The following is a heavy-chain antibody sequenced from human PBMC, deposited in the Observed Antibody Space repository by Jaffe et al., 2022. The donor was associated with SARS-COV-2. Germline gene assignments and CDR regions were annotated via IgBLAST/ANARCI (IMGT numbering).Heavy chain of an antibody. D-gene: IGHD2-2*01. J-gene: IGHJ6*04. CDR2: IGVSSTTI. CDR3: ARLSCTSSPLDV. Sequence: EVQLVESGGGLVQPGGSLRLSCAASGFTLSSYSMNWVRQAPGKGLEWVSHIGVSSTTIYYADSVKGRFTISRDNAKNSLYLQMNSLRAEDTAVYYCARLSCTSSPLDVWGKGTTVTVSS. CDR1: GFTLSSYS. V-gene: IGHV3-48*01.